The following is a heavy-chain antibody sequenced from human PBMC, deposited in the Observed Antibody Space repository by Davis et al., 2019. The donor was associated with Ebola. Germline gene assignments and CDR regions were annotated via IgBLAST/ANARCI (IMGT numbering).Heavy chain of an antibody. J-gene: IGHJ4*02. D-gene: IGHD6-19*01. CDR1: GFTFSSYW. CDR2: IKQDGSEK. CDR3: AKYSSGWYRDY. Sequence: GESLKISCAASGFTFSSYWMSWVRQAPGKGLEWVANIKQDGSEKYYVDSVKGRFTISRDNAKNSLYLQMNSLRAEDTAVYYCAKYSSGWYRDYWGQGTLVTVSS. V-gene: IGHV3-7*03.